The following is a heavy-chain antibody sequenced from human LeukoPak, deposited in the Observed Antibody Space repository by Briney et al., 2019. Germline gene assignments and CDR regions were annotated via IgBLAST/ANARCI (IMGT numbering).Heavy chain of an antibody. CDR3: ATSPVGGVIVPVDY. CDR1: GGSISSYY. J-gene: IGHJ4*02. CDR2: IYYSGST. V-gene: IGHV4-59*01. Sequence: SETLSLTCTVSGGSISSYYWSWIRQPPGKGLEWIGYIYYSGSTNYNPSLKSRVTISVDTSKNQFSLKLSSVTAADTAVYYCATSPVGGVIVPVDYWGQGTLVTVSS. D-gene: IGHD3-16*02.